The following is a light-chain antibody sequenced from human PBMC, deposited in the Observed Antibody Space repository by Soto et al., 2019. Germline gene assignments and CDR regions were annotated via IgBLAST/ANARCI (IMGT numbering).Light chain of an antibody. CDR2: EVS. Sequence: QSALTQPASVAGSPGQSITISCAGTSSDVGGYDFVSWYQHHPGRAPKLLIYEVSGRPSGVSYRFSGSKSGNTASLFISGLQAEDEAYYYCSSYGSSGTSVFGTGTKLTVL. V-gene: IGLV2-14*01. CDR3: SSYGSSGTSV. J-gene: IGLJ1*01. CDR1: SSDVGGYDF.